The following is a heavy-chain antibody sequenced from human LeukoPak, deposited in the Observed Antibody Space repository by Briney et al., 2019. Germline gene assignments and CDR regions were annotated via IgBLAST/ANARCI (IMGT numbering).Heavy chain of an antibody. D-gene: IGHD3-10*01. CDR2: IKSIPGGGTT. CDR3: TADVPTFGSVEMDY. CDR1: GFTFNNAW. J-gene: IGHJ4*02. Sequence: GGSLRLSCAASGFTFNNAWMSWVRQAPGKGLEWVGRIKSIPGGGTTDYAAPVRGRITISRDDSKNTVYLQMDSLKSEDTAVYYCTADVPTFGSVEMDYWGQRTLV. V-gene: IGHV3-15*01.